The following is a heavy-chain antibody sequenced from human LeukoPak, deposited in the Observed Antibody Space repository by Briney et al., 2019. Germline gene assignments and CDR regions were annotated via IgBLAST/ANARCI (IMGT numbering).Heavy chain of an antibody. CDR3: ARHYGP. D-gene: IGHD3-16*01. J-gene: IGHJ4*02. CDR1: GGSFSGYY. Sequence: SETLSLTCAVYGGSFSGYYWSWVRQPPGKGLEYIGEIHHSGSTNYNPSLKSRVTISVDTSKNQFSLKLNSVTATDTAVYYCARHYGPWGQGTLVTVSS. V-gene: IGHV4-34*01. CDR2: IHHSGST.